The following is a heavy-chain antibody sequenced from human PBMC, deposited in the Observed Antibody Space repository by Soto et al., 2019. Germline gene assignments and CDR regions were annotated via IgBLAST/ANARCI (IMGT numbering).Heavy chain of an antibody. CDR3: TTGLKYCSSTSCYTNYYYYMDV. Sequence: GGSLRLSCAASGFTFSNAWMSWVRQAPGKGLEWVGRIKSKTDGGTTDYAAPVKGRFTISRDDSKNTLYLQMNSLKTEDTAVYYCTTGLKYCSSTSCYTNYYYYMDVWGKGTTVTVSS. CDR1: GFTFSNAW. J-gene: IGHJ6*03. CDR2: IKSKTDGGTT. V-gene: IGHV3-15*01. D-gene: IGHD2-2*02.